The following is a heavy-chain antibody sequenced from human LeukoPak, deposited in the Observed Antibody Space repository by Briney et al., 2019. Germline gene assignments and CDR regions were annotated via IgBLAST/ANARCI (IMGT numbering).Heavy chain of an antibody. CDR2: ISYDGSEK. V-gene: IGHV3-30*04. Sequence: GGSLRLSCAASGFTLSSYAIHWVRQAPGKGLEWVAVISYDGSEKYYAESVKGRFTISRDNSKNTLYLQMNSLRAEDTAVYYCARVHVYGRNDHGDSWGQGTLVTVSS. CDR1: GFTLSSYA. J-gene: IGHJ4*02. D-gene: IGHD4-23*01. CDR3: ARVHVYGRNDHGDS.